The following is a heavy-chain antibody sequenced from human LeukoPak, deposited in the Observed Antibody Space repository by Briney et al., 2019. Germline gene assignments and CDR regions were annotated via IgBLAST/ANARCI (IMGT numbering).Heavy chain of an antibody. CDR3: AKMFCTSATCYYYYMDV. D-gene: IGHD3/OR15-3a*01. CDR2: IRYDGNNK. CDR1: GFTFNLYD. Sequence: PGGSRRLSCAASGFTFNLYDMHWVRLAPGKGLEWVSFIRYDGNNKYYADAVKGRFTISRDNSKNTLYLQMNSLRAEDTAIYYCAKMFCTSATCYYYYMDVWGKGTTVTVSS. J-gene: IGHJ6*03. V-gene: IGHV3-30*02.